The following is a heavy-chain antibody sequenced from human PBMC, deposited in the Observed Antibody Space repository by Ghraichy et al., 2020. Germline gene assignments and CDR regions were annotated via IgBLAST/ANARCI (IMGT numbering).Heavy chain of an antibody. CDR2: IYYNGNT. Sequence: ESLNISCTVSGGSISSYYWNWIRQPPGRGLEWIGYIYYNGNTNYNPSLKSRVTISKDKSNNQFSLRLSSVTAADTAVYYCARGLNSGHYYYYYYMDVWGKGTTVTVSS. CDR1: GGSISSYY. V-gene: IGHV4-59*01. J-gene: IGHJ6*03. CDR3: ARGLNSGHYYYYYYMDV. D-gene: IGHD1-26*01.